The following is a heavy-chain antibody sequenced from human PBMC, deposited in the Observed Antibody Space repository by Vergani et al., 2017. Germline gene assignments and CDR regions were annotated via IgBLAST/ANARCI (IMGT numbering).Heavy chain of an antibody. Sequence: QVQLQESGPGLVKPSQTLSLTCTVSGGSISSGDYYWSWIRQPPGKGLEWIGSLSTTGGATHASHNPSLKSRVSISVDTSKSQFSLRLSSVTAADTAVYYCARHLRGYSYGVFDYWGQGREVTVSS. D-gene: IGHD5-18*01. CDR1: GGSISSGDYY. CDR3: ARHLRGYSYGVFDY. CDR2: LSTTGGA. J-gene: IGHJ4*02. V-gene: IGHV4-30-4*01.